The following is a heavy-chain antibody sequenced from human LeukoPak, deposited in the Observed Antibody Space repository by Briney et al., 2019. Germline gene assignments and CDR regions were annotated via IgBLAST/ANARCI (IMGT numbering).Heavy chain of an antibody. Sequence: SETLSLTCTVSGGSISSYYWSWIRQPPGKGLEWIGYIYYSGSTNYNPSLKSRVTISVDTSKNQFSLKLSSVTAADTAVYYCARASGYCSSTSCYILDYWGQGTLVTVSS. D-gene: IGHD2-2*02. J-gene: IGHJ4*02. CDR2: IYYSGST. CDR3: ARASGYCSSTSCYILDY. V-gene: IGHV4-59*01. CDR1: GGSISSYY.